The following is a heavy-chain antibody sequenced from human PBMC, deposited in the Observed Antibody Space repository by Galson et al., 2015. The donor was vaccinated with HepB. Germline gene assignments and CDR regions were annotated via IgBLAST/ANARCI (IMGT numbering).Heavy chain of an antibody. CDR3: TVEMAAATEYYYYYGMDV. CDR2: IYSGGST. CDR1: GFTVSSNY. V-gene: IGHV3-53*01. D-gene: IGHD1-26*01. J-gene: IGHJ6*02. Sequence: SLRLSCAASGFTVSSNYMSWVRQAPGKGLEWVSVIYSGGSTYYADSVKGRFTISRDNSKNTLYLQTNSLRAEDTAVYYCTVEMAAATEYYYYYGMDVWGQGTTVTVSS.